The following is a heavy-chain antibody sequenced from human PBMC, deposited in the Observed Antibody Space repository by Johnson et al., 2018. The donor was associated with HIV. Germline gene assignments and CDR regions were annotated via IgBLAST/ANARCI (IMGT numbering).Heavy chain of an antibody. J-gene: IGHJ3*02. Sequence: QVQLVESGGGVVQPGRSLRLSCAASGFTFSDYYMSWIRQAPGKGLEWVSYISSSGITIYYADSVKGRFTISRDNAKNSLYLQMNSLRAEDTSVYYCARGQLDNAFDIWGQGTMVTVFS. CDR1: GFTFSDYY. CDR2: ISSSGITI. V-gene: IGHV3-11*04. D-gene: IGHD6-13*01. CDR3: ARGQLDNAFDI.